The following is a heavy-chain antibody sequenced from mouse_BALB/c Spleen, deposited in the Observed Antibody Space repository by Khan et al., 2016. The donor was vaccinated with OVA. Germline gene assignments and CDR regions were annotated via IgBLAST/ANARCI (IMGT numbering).Heavy chain of an antibody. CDR2: VNPNTGGS. Sequence: EVQLQESGPDLVKPGASVKISCKASGYSFTLYYMTWVKQSHGKSLEWSGRVNPNTGGSDYNQEFKGKAILTVDKSSNTAYMELHSLTSEDSAVYYCASGYDFFAYRGQGTLVTVSA. V-gene: IGHV1-26*01. J-gene: IGHJ3*01. CDR1: GYSFTLYY. CDR3: ASGYDFFAY. D-gene: IGHD2-14*01.